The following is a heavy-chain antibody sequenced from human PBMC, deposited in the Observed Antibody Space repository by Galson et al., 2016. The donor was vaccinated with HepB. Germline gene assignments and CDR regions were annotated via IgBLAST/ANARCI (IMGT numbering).Heavy chain of an antibody. J-gene: IGHJ3*02. CDR1: GFTFSGYA. D-gene: IGHD3-10*01. CDR3: AKVGDGWELGDVFDT. V-gene: IGHV3-30*04. CDR2: VSYDGSII. Sequence: SLRLSCAASGFTFSGYAMHWVRQAPGKGLEWVAVVSYDGSIISYADSVKGRFTISRHNSKNTLYLQMNSLRAEDTAVYSCAKVGDGWELGDVFDTWGQGTMVTVSS.